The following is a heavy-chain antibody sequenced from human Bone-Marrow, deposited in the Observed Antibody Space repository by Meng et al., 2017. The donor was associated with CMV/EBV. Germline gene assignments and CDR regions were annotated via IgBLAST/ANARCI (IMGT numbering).Heavy chain of an antibody. J-gene: IGHJ4*02. CDR2: INHSGST. CDR1: GGSFSGYY. V-gene: IGHV4-34*01. D-gene: IGHD3-10*01. Sequence: LSWAVYGGSFSGYYWSWIRQPPGKGLEWIGEINHSGSTNYNPSLKSRVTISVDTSKNQFSLKLSSVTAADTAVYYCARGELAGIFDYWGQGTLVTVSS. CDR3: ARGELAGIFDY.